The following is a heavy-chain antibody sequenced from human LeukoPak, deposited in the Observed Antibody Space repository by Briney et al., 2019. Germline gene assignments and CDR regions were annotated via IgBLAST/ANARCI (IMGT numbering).Heavy chain of an antibody. CDR2: IYTSGST. CDR3: ASTEVGEFDS. V-gene: IGHV4-4*07. CDR1: GGSIRTYY. D-gene: IGHD3-16*01. Sequence: SGTLSLTCSVSGGSIRTYYWSWIRQPAGKGLEWIGRIYTSGSTNFNPSLRSRVTMSLDTSKNQISLKLSSVTAADTAVYYCASTEVGEFDSWGQGTLVTVSS. J-gene: IGHJ4*02.